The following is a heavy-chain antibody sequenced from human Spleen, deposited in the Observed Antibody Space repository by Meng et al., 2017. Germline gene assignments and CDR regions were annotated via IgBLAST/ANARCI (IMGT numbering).Heavy chain of an antibody. V-gene: IGHV4-34*01. Sequence: SETLSLTCAVYGGSFSGYYWSWIRQPPGKGLEWIGEINHSGSTNYNPSLASRATISVDTSQNNLSLKLSSVTAADSAVYYCARGTTTSQYCSGGSCYAGIAGDDAFDIWGQGTMVTVSS. CDR3: ARGTTTSQYCSGGSCYAGIAGDDAFDI. CDR2: INHSGST. D-gene: IGHD2-15*01. J-gene: IGHJ3*02. CDR1: GGSFSGYY.